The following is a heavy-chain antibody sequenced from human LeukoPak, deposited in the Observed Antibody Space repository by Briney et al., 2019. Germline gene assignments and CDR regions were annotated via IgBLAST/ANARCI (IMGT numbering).Heavy chain of an antibody. V-gene: IGHV1-2*04. CDR2: INPNSGGT. D-gene: IGHD3-10*01. CDR3: ARDQYYGSGSSAMDV. J-gene: IGHJ6*04. Sequence: ASVKVSCKASGYTFTGYYMHWVRQAPGQGLEWTGWINPNSGGTNYAQKFQGWVTMTRDTSISTAYMELSRLRSDDTAVYYCARDQYYGSGSSAMDVWGKGTTVTVSS. CDR1: GYTFTGYY.